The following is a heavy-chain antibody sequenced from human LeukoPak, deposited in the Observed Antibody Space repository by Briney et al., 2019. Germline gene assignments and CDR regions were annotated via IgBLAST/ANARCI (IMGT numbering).Heavy chain of an antibody. D-gene: IGHD3-3*01. J-gene: IGHJ4*02. Sequence: GGSLRLSCAASGFTFSSYAVSWVRQAPGKGLEWVSDISGSGIRRNYADSVKGRFTISRDNSKNTLYLQMNSLRAEDTAIYYCAKRSGGPSPFDYWGQGTLVTVSS. CDR2: ISGSGIRR. CDR1: GFTFSSYA. CDR3: AKRSGGPSPFDY. V-gene: IGHV3-23*01.